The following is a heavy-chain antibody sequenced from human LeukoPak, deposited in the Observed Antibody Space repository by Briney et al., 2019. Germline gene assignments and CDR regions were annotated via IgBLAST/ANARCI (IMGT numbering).Heavy chain of an antibody. CDR1: GGSISSGSYY. CDR3: ARETSQRGAHYMDV. D-gene: IGHD3-16*01. Sequence: SETLSLTCTVSGGSISSGSYYWSWIRQPAGKGLEWIGRIYTSGNTNYNPSLQSRVTISVDTSKNQFSLKLSSVTAADTAVYYCARETSQRGAHYMDVWGKGTTVTISS. CDR2: IYTSGNT. J-gene: IGHJ6*03. V-gene: IGHV4-61*02.